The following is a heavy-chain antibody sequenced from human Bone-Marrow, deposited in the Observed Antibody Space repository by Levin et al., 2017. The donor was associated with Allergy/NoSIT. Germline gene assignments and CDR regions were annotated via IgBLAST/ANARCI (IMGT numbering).Heavy chain of an antibody. V-gene: IGHV3-30*18. CDR1: GFTFSSYG. CDR3: AKCCDPYYYYYGMDV. J-gene: IGHJ6*02. D-gene: IGHD2-21*01. CDR2: ISYDGSNK. Sequence: LSLTCAASGFTFSSYGMHWVRQAPGKGLEWVAVISYDGSNKYYADSVKGRFTISRDNSKNTLYLQMNSLRAEDTAVYYCAKCCDPYYYYYGMDVWGQGTTVTVSS.